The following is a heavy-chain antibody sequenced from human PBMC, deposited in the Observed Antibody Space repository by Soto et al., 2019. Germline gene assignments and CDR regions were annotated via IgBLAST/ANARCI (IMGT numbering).Heavy chain of an antibody. CDR2: ISGSGGST. CDR1: GFTFSSYA. Sequence: GGSLRLSCAASGFTFSSYAMSWVRQAPGKGLEWVSAISGSGGSTYYADSVKGRFTISRDNSKNTLYLQMNSLRAEDTAVYYCAKEWEYYYDSSGDFRGPYYFDYWGQGTLVTVSS. CDR3: AKEWEYYYDSSGDFRGPYYFDY. D-gene: IGHD3-22*01. J-gene: IGHJ4*02. V-gene: IGHV3-23*01.